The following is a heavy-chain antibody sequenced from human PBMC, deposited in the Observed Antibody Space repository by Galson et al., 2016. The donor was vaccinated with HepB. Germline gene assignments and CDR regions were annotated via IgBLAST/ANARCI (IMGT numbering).Heavy chain of an antibody. D-gene: IGHD1-26*01. Sequence: PALVKPTQTVTLTCTFSGFSLTTSGVGVGWIRQPPGKALEGLALIYWDDDKRYSPSLKSRLTITKDTSKNQVVLTMTNMDPVETATYYCAHRHCELEPLPHEYFDYWGQGTLGTVAS. CDR2: IYWDDDK. CDR3: AHRHCELEPLPHEYFDY. V-gene: IGHV2-5*02. J-gene: IGHJ4*02. CDR1: GFSLTTSGVG.